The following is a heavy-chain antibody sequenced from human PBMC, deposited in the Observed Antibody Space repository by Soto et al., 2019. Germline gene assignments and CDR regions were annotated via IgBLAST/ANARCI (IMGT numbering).Heavy chain of an antibody. D-gene: IGHD2-15*01. Sequence: GVCLGLCCAASGLTFRSDAMSWVRQAPGKGLEWVSAISGSGGSTYYADSVKGRFTISRDNSKNTLYLQMNSLRAEDTAVYYCAKARPKNIVVVVAATDMDTWCQQTTVTVSS. CDR2: ISGSGGST. CDR3: AKARPKNIVVVVAATDMDT. V-gene: IGHV3-23*01. CDR1: GLTFRSDA. J-gene: IGHJ6*02.